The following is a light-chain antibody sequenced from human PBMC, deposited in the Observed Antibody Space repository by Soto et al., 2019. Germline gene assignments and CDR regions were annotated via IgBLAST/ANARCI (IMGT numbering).Light chain of an antibody. CDR2: GNS. Sequence: QSVLTRPPSVSGAPGQRVTISCTGSSSNIGAGYDVHWYQQLPGTAPKLLIYGNSNRPSGVPDRFSGSKSGTSASLAITGLLSEDEAVYYCQIYDSSLSGSWVFGRGTKLTVL. CDR1: SSNIGAGYD. V-gene: IGLV1-40*01. J-gene: IGLJ3*02. CDR3: QIYDSSLSGSWV.